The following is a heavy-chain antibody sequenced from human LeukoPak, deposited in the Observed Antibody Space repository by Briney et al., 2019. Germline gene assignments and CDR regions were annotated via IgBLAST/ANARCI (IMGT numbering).Heavy chain of an antibody. J-gene: IGHJ6*02. V-gene: IGHV1-18*01. D-gene: IGHD3-3*01. CDR3: ARVRITIFGVVIIRDYYYGMDV. CDR2: ISAYNGNT. CDR1: GYTFTSYG. Sequence: GASVKVSCKASGYTFTSYGISWVRQAPGQGLEWTGWISAYNGNTNYAQKLQGRVTMTTDTSTSTAYMELRSLRSDDTAVYYCARVRITIFGVVIIRDYYYGMDVWGQGTTVTVSS.